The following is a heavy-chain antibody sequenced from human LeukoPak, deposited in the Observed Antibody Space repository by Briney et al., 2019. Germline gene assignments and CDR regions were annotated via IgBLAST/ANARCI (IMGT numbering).Heavy chain of an antibody. V-gene: IGHV3-23*01. J-gene: IGHJ6*02. CDR2: ISASGGST. CDR3: AKDRSAGGYYYYYGMDV. Sequence: GGSLRLSCAASGFTFSSYAMSWVRQAPGKGLKWVSAISASGGSTYYADSVKGRFTISRDNSKNTLFLQMNSLRAEDTAVYYCAKDRSAGGYYYYYGMDVWGQGTTVTVSS. CDR1: GFTFSSYA. D-gene: IGHD3-16*01.